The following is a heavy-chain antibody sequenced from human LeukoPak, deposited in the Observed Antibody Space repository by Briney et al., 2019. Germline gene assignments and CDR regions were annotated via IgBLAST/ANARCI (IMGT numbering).Heavy chain of an antibody. CDR3: ARTYYYDSSGSRGQVYDY. CDR2: ISAYNGNT. V-gene: IGHV1-18*01. CDR1: GYTFTSYG. Sequence: ASVKVSYKASGYTFTSYGISWVRQAPGQGLEWMGWISAYNGNTNYAQKLQGRVTMTTDTSTSTAYMELRSLRSDDTAVYYCARTYYYDSSGSRGQVYDYWGQGTLVTVSS. J-gene: IGHJ4*02. D-gene: IGHD3-22*01.